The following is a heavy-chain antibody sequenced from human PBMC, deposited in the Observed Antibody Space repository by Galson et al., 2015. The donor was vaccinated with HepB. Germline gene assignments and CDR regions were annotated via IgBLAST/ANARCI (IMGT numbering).Heavy chain of an antibody. J-gene: IGHJ4*02. CDR3: ARVPGRWWNGDYRYYFDY. V-gene: IGHV1-3*01. Sequence: SVKVSCKASGYTFTSYAMHWVRQAPGQRLEWMGWINAGNSNTKYSQKFQGRVTITRDTSESTAYMELSSLRSEDTAVYYCARVPGRWWNGDYRYYFDYWGQGTLGTVSS. D-gene: IGHD4-17*01. CDR1: GYTFTSYA. CDR2: INAGNSNT.